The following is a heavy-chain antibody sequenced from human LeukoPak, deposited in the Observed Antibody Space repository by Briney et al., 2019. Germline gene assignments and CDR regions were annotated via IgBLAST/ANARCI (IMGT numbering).Heavy chain of an antibody. CDR2: INPNSGGT. D-gene: IGHD3-10*01. Sequence: ASVKVSCKASGYTFTSYGISWVRQAPGQGLEWMGWINPNSGGTNYAQKFQGRVTMTRDTSISTAYMELSRLRSDDTAVYYCARSITDHRTIDYWGQGTLVTVSS. CDR1: GYTFTSYG. J-gene: IGHJ4*02. V-gene: IGHV1-2*02. CDR3: ARSITDHRTIDY.